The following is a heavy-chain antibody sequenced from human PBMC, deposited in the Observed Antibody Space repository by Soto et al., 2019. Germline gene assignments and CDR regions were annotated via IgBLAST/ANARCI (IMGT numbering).Heavy chain of an antibody. CDR1: GFTFSSYW. Sequence: EEQLVESGGGMIQPGGSLRLSCAASGFTFSSYWMHWVRQAPGKGPVWVSRINGDGSSTSYADSVKGRVTISSDNAKNTLFLQMKRLRAEDAAGYYCAREWGQSLVPIDCLVQGTLVTVSS. D-gene: IGHD6-19*01. CDR3: AREWGQSLVPIDC. CDR2: INGDGSST. V-gene: IGHV3-74*01. J-gene: IGHJ4*02.